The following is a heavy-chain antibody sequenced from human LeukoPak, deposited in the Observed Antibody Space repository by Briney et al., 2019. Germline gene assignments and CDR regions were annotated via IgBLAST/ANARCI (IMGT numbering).Heavy chain of an antibody. J-gene: IGHJ4*02. CDR1: GGLISSRSYY. V-gene: IGHV4-39*01. CDR2: IDYSGST. D-gene: IGHD2-15*01. Sequence: SETLSLTCTVSGGLISSRSYYWAWLRQPPGKGLEWFGIIDYSGSTYYNPSLKSRVTISVDTSKNPFSLKLSSVTAADTAVCYCASYCSGGSCPFGYWGQGTLVTVSS. CDR3: ASYCSGGSCPFGY.